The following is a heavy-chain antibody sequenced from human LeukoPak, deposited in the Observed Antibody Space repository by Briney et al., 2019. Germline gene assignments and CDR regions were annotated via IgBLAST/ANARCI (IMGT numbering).Heavy chain of an antibody. Sequence: SETLSLTCTVSGGSISNYYWTWIRQPPGKGLEWIGYIYNSGSTNYRPSLKSRVTISVDTSKNQFSLKLSSVTAADTAVYYCARGGYYDILTGYFGAFDIWGQGTMVTVSS. V-gene: IGHV4-59*01. D-gene: IGHD3-9*01. CDR1: GGSISNYY. J-gene: IGHJ3*02. CDR2: IYNSGST. CDR3: ARGGYYDILTGYFGAFDI.